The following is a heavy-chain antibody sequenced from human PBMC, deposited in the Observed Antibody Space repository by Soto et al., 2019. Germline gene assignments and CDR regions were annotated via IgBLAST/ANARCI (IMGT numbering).Heavy chain of an antibody. CDR2: IYYSGST. D-gene: IGHD3-22*01. V-gene: IGHV4-59*01. CDR3: ARDIGGYYDSSSYAI. J-gene: IGHJ4*02. Sequence: SETLSLTCTVSGGSISPYYWSWIRQPPGRGLEWIGYIYYSGSTNYNPSLKSRVTISVDTSKNQFSLKLSSVTAADTAVYYCARDIGGYYDSSSYAIWGKGTLVPVSA. CDR1: GGSISPYY.